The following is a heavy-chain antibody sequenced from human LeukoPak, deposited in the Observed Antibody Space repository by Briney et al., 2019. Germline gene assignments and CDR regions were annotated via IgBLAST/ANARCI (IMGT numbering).Heavy chain of an antibody. J-gene: IGHJ4*02. D-gene: IGHD3-22*01. V-gene: IGHV3-53*01. CDR1: GISFSNYS. CDR2: IYSGGNT. CDR3: ARLDSSGYRSFDY. Sequence: GGSLRLSCAASGISFSNYSMNWVRQAPGKGLEWVSVIYSGGNTYYADSVKGRFTISRDNSKNTLYLLMHSLRAEDTAVYYCARLDSSGYRSFDYWGQGTLVTVSS.